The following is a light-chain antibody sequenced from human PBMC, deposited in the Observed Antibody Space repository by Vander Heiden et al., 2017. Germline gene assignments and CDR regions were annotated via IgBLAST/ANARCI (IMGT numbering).Light chain of an antibody. V-gene: IGLV2-14*03. CDR3: SSYTSSSTLV. CDR1: SSDVGGYNS. CDR2: DVT. Sequence: QSALTQPASVYGSPGQSIALSCTGTSSDVGGYNSVSWYQQHPGKSPKLVIYDVTYRPSGVSNRFSGSKSGNTASLTISGLQNEDEADYYCSSYTSSSTLVFGTGTKVTVL. J-gene: IGLJ1*01.